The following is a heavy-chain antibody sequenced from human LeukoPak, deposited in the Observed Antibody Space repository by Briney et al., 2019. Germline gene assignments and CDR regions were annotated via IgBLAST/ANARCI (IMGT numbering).Heavy chain of an antibody. J-gene: IGHJ4*02. CDR1: GFTFSSYW. CDR3: ARDRSPGNFDY. D-gene: IGHD3-10*01. V-gene: IGHV3-7*01. CDR2: IKQGGSEK. Sequence: PGGSLRLSCAASGFTFSSYWMSWVRQAPGKGLEWVANIKQGGSEKYYVDSVKGRFTISRDNAKNSLYLQMNSLRAEDTAVYYCARDRSPGNFDYWGQGTLVTVSS.